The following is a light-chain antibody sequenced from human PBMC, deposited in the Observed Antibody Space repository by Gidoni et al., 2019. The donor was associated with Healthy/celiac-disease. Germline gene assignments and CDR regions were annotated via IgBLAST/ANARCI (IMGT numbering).Light chain of an antibody. Sequence: SVLTQTPSASGTPGQRVTISCSGRSSNIGSNTVNWYQQLPGTAPKLLIYSNNQRPSGVPDRFSGSKSGTSASLAISGLQSEDEADYYCAAWDDSLNGWVFGGGTKLTVL. CDR2: SNN. J-gene: IGLJ3*02. CDR3: AAWDDSLNGWV. CDR1: SSNIGSNT. V-gene: IGLV1-44*01.